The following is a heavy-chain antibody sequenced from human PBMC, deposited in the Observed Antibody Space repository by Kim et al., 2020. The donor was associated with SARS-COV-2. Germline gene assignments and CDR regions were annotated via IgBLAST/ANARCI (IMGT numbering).Heavy chain of an antibody. Sequence: GGSLRLSCAASGFTFGSYSLNWVRQAPGKGLEWVSDISSGGSTIHYADSVKGRFTISRDNAKNSLYLQMNSLRAEDTAVYFCARDYYGSGSLDAFDIWGQGTMVTVSS. D-gene: IGHD3-10*01. CDR2: ISSGGSTI. CDR3: ARDYYGSGSLDAFDI. CDR1: GFTFGSYS. J-gene: IGHJ3*02. V-gene: IGHV3-48*04.